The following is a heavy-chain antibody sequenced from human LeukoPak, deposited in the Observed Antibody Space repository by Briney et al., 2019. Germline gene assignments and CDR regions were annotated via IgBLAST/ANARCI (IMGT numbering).Heavy chain of an antibody. Sequence: GASVKVSCKASGYTFTGYYMHWVRQAPGQGLEWMGRINPNSGGTNYAQKFQGRVTMTRDTSISTAYMELSRLRSDDTAVYYCAGWGAGYCSGGSCSDPPTFDYWGQGTLVTVSS. CDR1: GYTFTGYY. V-gene: IGHV1-2*06. J-gene: IGHJ4*02. CDR2: INPNSGGT. D-gene: IGHD2-15*01. CDR3: AGWGAGYCSGGSCSDPPTFDY.